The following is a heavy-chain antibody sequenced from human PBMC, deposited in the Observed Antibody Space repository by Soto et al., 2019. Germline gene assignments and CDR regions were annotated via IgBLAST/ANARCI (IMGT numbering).Heavy chain of an antibody. D-gene: IGHD1-7*01. CDR1: GYTFTSYG. V-gene: IGHV1-18*01. J-gene: IGHJ4*02. CDR2: ISAYNGNT. Sequence: ASVKVSCKASGYTFTSYGISWVRQAPGQGLEWMGWISAYNGNTNYAQKLQGRVTMTTDTSTSTAYMELRSLRSDDTAVYYCARDLRLHPPLITGTPCFDYWGQGTLVTVSS. CDR3: ARDLRLHPPLITGTPCFDY.